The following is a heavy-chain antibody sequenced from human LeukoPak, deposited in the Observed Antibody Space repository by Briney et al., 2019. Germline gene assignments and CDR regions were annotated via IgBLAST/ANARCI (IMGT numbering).Heavy chain of an antibody. CDR3: ARDRYFDWPHAADF. V-gene: IGHV3-21*01. J-gene: IGHJ4*02. Sequence: GGSLRLSCAASGFTFSSYSMNWVRQAPGQGLDWVSSISSSSSYIYYAHSVKGRFTISRDNAKNSLYVQMNSLRAEDRAVYYCARDRYFDWPHAADFWGKGTVVTVSS. D-gene: IGHD3-9*01. CDR2: ISSSSSYI. CDR1: GFTFSSYS.